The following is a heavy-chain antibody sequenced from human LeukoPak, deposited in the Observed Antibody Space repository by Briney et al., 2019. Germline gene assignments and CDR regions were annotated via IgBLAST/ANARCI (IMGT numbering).Heavy chain of an antibody. CDR3: ARDEGVWRDGYNYGPDGN. CDR2: ISDDGNNK. Sequence: GRSLGLSCAASGCPFSSYAMHWVSQAPGKGLEWVAVISDDGNNKYYADSVKGRFTISRDNSKNTLYLQMNSLRAEDTAVYYCARDEGVWRDGYNYGPDGNWGQGTLVTVSS. D-gene: IGHD5-24*01. J-gene: IGHJ4*02. V-gene: IGHV3-30-3*01. CDR1: GCPFSSYA.